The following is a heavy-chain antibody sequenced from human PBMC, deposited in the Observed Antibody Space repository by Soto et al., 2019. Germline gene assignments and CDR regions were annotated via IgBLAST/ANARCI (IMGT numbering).Heavy chain of an antibody. J-gene: IGHJ4*02. Sequence: PSETLSLTCTVSGGSISSGDYYWSWIRQPPGKGLEWIGYISYSGTTYYNPSLKSRVTISIDMSQNQFSLKLSFVTAADTAVYYCARNLGGYSNNYFDYWGQGTMVTVSS. D-gene: IGHD5-18*01. V-gene: IGHV4-30-4*01. CDR2: ISYSGTT. CDR1: GGSISSGDYY. CDR3: ARNLGGYSNNYFDY.